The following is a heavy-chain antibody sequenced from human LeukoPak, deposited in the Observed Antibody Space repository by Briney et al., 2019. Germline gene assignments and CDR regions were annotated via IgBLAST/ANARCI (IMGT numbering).Heavy chain of an antibody. D-gene: IGHD3-10*01. V-gene: IGHV4-34*01. CDR2: INHSGST. CDR1: GGSFSGYY. CDR3: ARSTAHYGNAFDI. Sequence: SETLSLTCAVYGGSFSGYYWSWIRQPPGKGLEWIGEINHSGSTYYNPSLKSRVTISVDTSKNQFSLKLSSVTAADTAVYYCARSTAHYGNAFDIWGQGTMVTVSS. J-gene: IGHJ3*02.